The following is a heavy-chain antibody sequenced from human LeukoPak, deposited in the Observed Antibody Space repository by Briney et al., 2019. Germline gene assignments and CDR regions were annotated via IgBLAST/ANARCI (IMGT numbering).Heavy chain of an antibody. CDR1: GYSFTSYW. V-gene: IGHV5-51*01. CDR3: ARLHGYCSSTSCDYYYYYYMDV. Sequence: GESLKISCRGSGYSFTSYWIGWVRQMPGKGLEWMGIIYPGDSDTRYSPSFQGQVTISADKPISTAYLQWSSLKASDTAMYYCARLHGYCSSTSCDYYYYYYMDVWGKGTTVTVSS. CDR2: IYPGDSDT. J-gene: IGHJ6*03. D-gene: IGHD2-2*01.